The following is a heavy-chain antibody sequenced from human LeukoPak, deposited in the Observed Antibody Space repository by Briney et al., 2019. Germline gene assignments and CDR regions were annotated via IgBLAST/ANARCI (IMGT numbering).Heavy chain of an antibody. CDR3: ARPSDYGDYIDY. CDR2: INPNSGAT. CDR1: GYAFTDYY. D-gene: IGHD4-17*01. V-gene: IGHV1-2*02. J-gene: IGHJ4*02. Sequence: ASVKVSCKGSGYAFTDYYMHWVRQAPGQGLKWMAKINPNSGATAYAERFQGRVTLTRDTSISTMYMELRTLTSGDTAVYYCARPSDYGDYIDYWGQGTPVTVSS.